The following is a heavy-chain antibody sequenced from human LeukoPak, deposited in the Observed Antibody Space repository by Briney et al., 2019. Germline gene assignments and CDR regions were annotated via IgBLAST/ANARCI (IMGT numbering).Heavy chain of an antibody. D-gene: IGHD5-18*01. V-gene: IGHV3-23*01. CDR1: GFTFSSYA. CDR3: AKGVESWLTYFDH. CDR2: ISGGGGST. J-gene: IGHJ4*02. Sequence: LGGSLRLSCAASGFTFSSYAMSWVRQAPGKGLEWVSAISGGGGSTYYADSVKGRFTISRGNSKNTLYLQMNSLRAEDTAMYYCAKGVESWLTYFDHWGQGTLVTVSS.